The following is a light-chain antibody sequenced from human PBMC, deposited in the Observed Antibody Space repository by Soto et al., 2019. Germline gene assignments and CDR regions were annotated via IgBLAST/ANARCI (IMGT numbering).Light chain of an antibody. CDR2: EDS. V-gene: IGLV2-14*01. J-gene: IGLJ1*01. CDR3: YAYTRTTYYV. Sequence: QSALTQPASVSGSPGQSITISCTGTSSDVGGCNFVSWYQQHPGKAPKLIFSEDSNRPSGVSYRFSGSKSGNTASLTISGLQADDEADYYSYAYTRTTYYVFGTRTKVPVL. CDR1: SSDVGGCNF.